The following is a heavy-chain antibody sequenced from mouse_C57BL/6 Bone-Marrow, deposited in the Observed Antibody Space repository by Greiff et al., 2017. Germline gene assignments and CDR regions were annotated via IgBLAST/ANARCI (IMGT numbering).Heavy chain of an antibody. D-gene: IGHD1-1*01. J-gene: IGHJ2*01. CDR3: TVSAFITTVVGGY. CDR1: GFNIKDVY. Sequence: VQLQQSGAELVRPGASVKLSCTASGFNIKDVYMHWVKQRPEQGLEWIGWIDPENGDTEYASKFQGKATITADTSSNTAYLQLSSLTSEDTAVYYCTVSAFITTVVGGYWGQGTTLTVSS. CDR2: IDPENGDT. V-gene: IGHV14-4*01.